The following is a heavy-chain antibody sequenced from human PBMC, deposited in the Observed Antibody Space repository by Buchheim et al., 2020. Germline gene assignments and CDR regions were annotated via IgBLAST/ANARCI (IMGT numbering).Heavy chain of an antibody. CDR1: GFTFSSYA. Sequence: EVQLLESGGGLVQPGGSLRLSCAASGFTFSSYAMSWVHQAPGKGLEWVSAISGSGGSTYYADSVKGRFTISRDNSKNTLYLQMNSLRAEDTAVYYCAKVDGRRFDWYYYGMDVWGQGTT. D-gene: IGHD3-9*01. J-gene: IGHJ6*02. CDR2: ISGSGGST. CDR3: AKVDGRRFDWYYYGMDV. V-gene: IGHV3-23*01.